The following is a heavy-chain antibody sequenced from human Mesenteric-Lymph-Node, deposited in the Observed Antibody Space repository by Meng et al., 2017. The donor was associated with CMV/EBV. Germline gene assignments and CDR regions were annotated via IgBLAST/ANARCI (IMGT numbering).Heavy chain of an antibody. CDR3: ATIAMVREIPEGDFQH. D-gene: IGHD3-10*01. J-gene: IGHJ1*01. Sequence: SGGTVSSYGIGWVRRAPGQGLEWMGGVIPIFSAANYAQKFQDRVTITADESTSTAYMELSSLRSEDTAVYYCATIAMVREIPEGDFQHWGQGTLVTVSS. CDR2: VIPIFSAA. V-gene: IGHV1-69*01. CDR1: GGTVSSYG.